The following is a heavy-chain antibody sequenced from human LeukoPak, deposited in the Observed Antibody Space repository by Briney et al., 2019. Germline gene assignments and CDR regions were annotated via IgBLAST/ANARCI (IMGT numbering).Heavy chain of an antibody. CDR3: ARAQWLVVDFDY. V-gene: IGHV1-2*02. CDR1: GYTFTGYY. D-gene: IGHD6-19*01. Sequence: ASVKASCKASGYTFTGYYMHWVRQAPGQGLEWMGWINPNSGGTNYAQKFQGRVTMTRDTSIGTAYMELSRLRSDDTAVYYCARAQWLVVDFDYWGQGTLVTVSS. J-gene: IGHJ4*02. CDR2: INPNSGGT.